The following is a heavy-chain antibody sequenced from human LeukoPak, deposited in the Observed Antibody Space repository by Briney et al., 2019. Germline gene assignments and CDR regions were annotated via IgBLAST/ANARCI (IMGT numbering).Heavy chain of an antibody. CDR2: IYSGGST. CDR3: ARDLYDSSGLAGQ. D-gene: IGHD3-22*01. CDR1: GFTFSSYA. V-gene: IGHV3-53*01. J-gene: IGHJ4*02. Sequence: QPGGSLRLSCAASGFTFSSYAMHWVRQAPGKGLEWVAVIYSGGSTYYADSVKGRFTISRDNSKNTLYLQMNSLRAEDTAVYYCARDLYDSSGLAGQWGQGTLVTVSS.